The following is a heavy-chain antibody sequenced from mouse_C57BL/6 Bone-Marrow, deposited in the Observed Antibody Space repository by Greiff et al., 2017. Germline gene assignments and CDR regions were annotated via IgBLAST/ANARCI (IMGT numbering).Heavy chain of an antibody. Sequence: VQLQQSGPELVKPGASVKISCKASGYTFTDYYMNWVKQSHGKSLEWIGIIYPKNGGTSYNQKFKGKATLTVEKSSSTAYMELRSLTSEDSAVYSGARWGPLRRRNAIDYWGQGTSRTFSS. D-gene: IGHD3-2*02. CDR1: GYTFTDYY. CDR3: ARWGPLRRRNAIDY. V-gene: IGHV1-26*01. CDR2: IYPKNGGT. J-gene: IGHJ4*01.